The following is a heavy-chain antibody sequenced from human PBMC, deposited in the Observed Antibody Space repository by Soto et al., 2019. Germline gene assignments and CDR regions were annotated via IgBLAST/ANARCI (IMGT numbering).Heavy chain of an antibody. CDR1: VYSVSSYSAA. CDR2: TYYRSRFFS. J-gene: IGHJ5*02. CDR3: VRDRYSSSGWFDP. V-gene: IGHV6-1*01. D-gene: IGHD3-10*01. Sequence: QTLSLTCAISVYSVSSYSAAWNWIRQSPSGGLEWLGRTYYRSRFFSNYAESVKSRIIINLDTSKNQFSLQLKSVTPEDTAVYYCVRDRYSSSGWFDPWGQGTPVTVSS.